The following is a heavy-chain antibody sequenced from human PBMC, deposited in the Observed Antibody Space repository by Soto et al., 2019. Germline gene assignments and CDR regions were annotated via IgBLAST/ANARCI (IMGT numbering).Heavy chain of an antibody. CDR1: GFTVSYNY. D-gene: IGHD1-26*01. J-gene: IGHJ4*02. V-gene: IGHV3-53*01. CDR3: AKREGTGSSRAFSFDD. Sequence: TGGSLRLSCAVSGFTVSYNYMNWVRQAPGQGLEWVSVIYRGGDTFYADSVKGRFTISRDNSKNTLYLQMNSLRAEDTAVYYCAKREGTGSSRAFSFDDWGPGALVTLSS. CDR2: IYRGGDT.